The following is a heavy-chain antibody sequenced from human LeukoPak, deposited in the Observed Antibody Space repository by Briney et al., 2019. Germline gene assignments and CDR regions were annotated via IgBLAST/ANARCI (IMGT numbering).Heavy chain of an antibody. CDR1: GGSFSGYY. CDR3: ASVDY. J-gene: IGHJ4*02. CDR2: INHSGST. V-gene: IGHV4-34*01. Sequence: SETLSLTCAVYGGSFSGYYWSWIRQPPGKGLEWIGEINHSGSTNYNPSLKSRVTISVDTSKNQFSLKLSPVTAADTAVYYCASVDYWGQGTLVTVSS.